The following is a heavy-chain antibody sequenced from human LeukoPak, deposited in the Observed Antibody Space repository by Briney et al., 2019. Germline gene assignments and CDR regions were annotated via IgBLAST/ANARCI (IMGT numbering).Heavy chain of an antibody. J-gene: IGHJ4*02. CDR2: ISGSGGST. CDR1: GFTFSSYA. V-gene: IGHV3-23*01. CDR3: AKGQEPYYYDSSFDY. Sequence: GGSRRLSCAASGFTFSSYAMSWVRQAPGKGLGWVSAISGSGGSTYYADSVKGRFAISRDNSKNTLYLQMNSLRAEDTAVYYCAKGQEPYYYDSSFDYWGQGTLVTVSS. D-gene: IGHD3-22*01.